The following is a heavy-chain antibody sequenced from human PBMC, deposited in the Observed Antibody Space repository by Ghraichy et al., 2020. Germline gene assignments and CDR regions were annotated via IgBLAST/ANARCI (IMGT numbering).Heavy chain of an antibody. CDR2: IYYSGST. CDR1: GGSISSYY. CDR3: ARDRGYYYGMDV. V-gene: IGHV4-59*01. Sequence: SETLSLTCTVSGGSISSYYWSWIRQPPGKGLEWIGYIYYSGSTNYNPSLKSRVTISVDTSKNQFSLKLSSVTAADTAVYYCARDRGYYYGMDVWGQGTTVTVSS. J-gene: IGHJ6*02.